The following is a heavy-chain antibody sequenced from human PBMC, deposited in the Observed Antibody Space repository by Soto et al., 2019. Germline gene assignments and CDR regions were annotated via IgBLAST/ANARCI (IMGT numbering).Heavy chain of an antibody. CDR2: INPSGGST. J-gene: IGHJ6*02. V-gene: IGHV1-46*01. CDR1: GYTFTTNL. D-gene: IGHD5-12*01. CDR3: ARGGDGYNSAGPGYGMDV. Sequence: QVQLVQSGAEVKKPGAPVKVSCKASGYTFTTNLWHWLGQAPGQGFDWLEKINPSGGSTSNAQKFQGRVTMTRDTSTSTVYMELSSLRSEDTAVYYCARGGDGYNSAGPGYGMDVWGQGTTVTVSS.